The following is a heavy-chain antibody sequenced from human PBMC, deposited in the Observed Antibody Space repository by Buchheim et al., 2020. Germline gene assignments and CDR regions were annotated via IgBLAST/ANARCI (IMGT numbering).Heavy chain of an antibody. Sequence: QVQLVESGGGVVQPGRSLRLSCAASGFTFSSFGMHWVRQAPGKGLEWVAVIWYDGSKTSYADSVKGRVAIARDNPKHTLYLQMNSLRAEDTAVYYCARDSTSANFDHWGQGAL. CDR1: GFTFSSFG. CDR3: ARDSTSANFDH. CDR2: IWYDGSKT. V-gene: IGHV3-33*01. J-gene: IGHJ4*02. D-gene: IGHD2-2*01.